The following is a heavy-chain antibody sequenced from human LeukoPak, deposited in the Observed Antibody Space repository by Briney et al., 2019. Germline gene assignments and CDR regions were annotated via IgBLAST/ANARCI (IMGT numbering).Heavy chain of an antibody. V-gene: IGHV1-8*01. CDR2: MNPNSGNT. D-gene: IGHD5-18*01. J-gene: IGHJ4*02. CDR1: GYTYTSYD. CDR3: ARSYGYSYGGGDY. Sequence: ASVKVSCKASGYTYTSYDINWVRQATGQGLEWMGWMNPNSGNTGYAQKFQGRVTMTRDTSISTAYMEVSRLRFDDTAVYYCARSYGYSYGGGDYWGQGTLVTVSS.